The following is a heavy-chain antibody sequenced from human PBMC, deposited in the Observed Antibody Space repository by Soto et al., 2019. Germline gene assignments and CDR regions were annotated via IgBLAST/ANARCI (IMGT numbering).Heavy chain of an antibody. J-gene: IGHJ5*02. CDR3: AKEGVYCSSTSCRSKRGWFDP. Sequence: GGSLRLSCAASGFTFSSYGMHWVRQAPGKGLEWVAVISYDGSNKYYADSAKGRFTISRDNSKNTLYLQMNSLRAEDTAVYYCAKEGVYCSSTSCRSKRGWFDPWGQGTVVTVSS. V-gene: IGHV3-30*18. D-gene: IGHD2-2*01. CDR1: GFTFSSYG. CDR2: ISYDGSNK.